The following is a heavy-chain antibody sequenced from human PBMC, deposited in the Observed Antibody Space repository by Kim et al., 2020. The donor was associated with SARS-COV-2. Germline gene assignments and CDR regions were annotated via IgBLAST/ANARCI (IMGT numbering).Heavy chain of an antibody. CDR3: AKDPRYSSSSNDAFDI. CDR1: GFTFSSYA. D-gene: IGHD6-13*01. CDR2: ISGSGGST. Sequence: GGSLRLSCAASGFTFSSYAMSWVRQAPGKGLEWVSAISGSGGSTYYADSVKGRFTISRDNSKNTLYLQMNSLRAEDTAVYYCAKDPRYSSSSNDAFDIWGQGTMVTVSS. V-gene: IGHV3-23*01. J-gene: IGHJ3*02.